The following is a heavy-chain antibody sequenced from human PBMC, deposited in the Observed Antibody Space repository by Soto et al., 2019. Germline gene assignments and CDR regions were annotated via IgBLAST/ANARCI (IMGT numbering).Heavy chain of an antibody. V-gene: IGHV1-3*01. D-gene: IGHD5-12*01. Sequence: GASVKVSCKASGYTFTSYAMHWVRQAPGQRLEWMGWINAGNGNTKYSQKFQGRVTITRDTSASTAYMELSSLRSEETAVYYCARDRRDGYNLHYWGQGTLVTVSS. CDR1: GYTFTSYA. J-gene: IGHJ4*02. CDR3: ARDRRDGYNLHY. CDR2: INAGNGNT.